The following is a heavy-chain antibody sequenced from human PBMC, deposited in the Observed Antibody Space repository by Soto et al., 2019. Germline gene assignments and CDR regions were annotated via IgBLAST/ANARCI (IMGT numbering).Heavy chain of an antibody. J-gene: IGHJ6*02. CDR3: ARHYYYANHYYYAMDV. Sequence: QVQLQESGPGLVRPSGTLSLTCAVSGASISSSNWWSWVRHPPGKGLEWIGDIYHDGSTNRNPSLKSRATISVDKSKNQFSLRLTSVTAADTAVYYCARHYYYANHYYYAMDVWGRGTTVTVSS. CDR2: IYHDGST. CDR1: GASISSSNW. D-gene: IGHD3-22*01. V-gene: IGHV4-4*02.